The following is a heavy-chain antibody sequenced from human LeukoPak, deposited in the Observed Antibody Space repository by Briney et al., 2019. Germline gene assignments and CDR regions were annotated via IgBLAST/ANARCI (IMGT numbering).Heavy chain of an antibody. CDR3: ARLYYYGSGSHYYYYYGMDV. CDR2: IYYSGST. Sequence: SETLSLTCTVSGGSICSYYWSWIRQPAGKGLEWIGYIYYSGSTNYNPSLKSRVTISVDASKNQFSLKLSSVTAADTAAYYCARLYYYGSGSHYYYYYGMDVWGQGTTVTVSS. J-gene: IGHJ6*02. D-gene: IGHD3-10*01. V-gene: IGHV4-59*01. CDR1: GGSICSYY.